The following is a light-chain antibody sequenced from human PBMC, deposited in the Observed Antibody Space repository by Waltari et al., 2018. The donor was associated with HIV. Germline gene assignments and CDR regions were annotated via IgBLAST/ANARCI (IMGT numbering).Light chain of an antibody. CDR2: EVT. V-gene: IGLV2-8*01. J-gene: IGLJ2*01. Sequence: QSALTQPPSASGSPGQSVTIPCTGTSRDVGGYNFVYWYQQHPGKAPKLMIFEVTKRPSGVPARFSGSKSGNTASLTVSGLQADDEADYYCSSYAGSNNLVFGGGTKLTVL. CDR3: SSYAGSNNLV. CDR1: SRDVGGYNF.